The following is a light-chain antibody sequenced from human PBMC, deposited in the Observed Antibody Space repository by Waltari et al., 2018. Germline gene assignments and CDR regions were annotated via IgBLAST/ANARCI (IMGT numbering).Light chain of an antibody. CDR1: QSVRRSY. V-gene: IGKV3D-20*01. CDR2: DVS. CDR3: QQYAGSPFT. Sequence: EIVLTQPPATLSLSPGERATLSCGASQSVRRSYLAWYQQKPGLAPRLLIYDVSNRPTGIPDRFSGSGSGTDFTLTISRLEPEDFAVYYCQQYAGSPFTFGQGTRLEIK. J-gene: IGKJ5*01.